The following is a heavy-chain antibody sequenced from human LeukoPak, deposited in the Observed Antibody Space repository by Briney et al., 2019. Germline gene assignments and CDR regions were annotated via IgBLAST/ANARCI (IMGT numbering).Heavy chain of an antibody. CDR3: ARPRTSYGDYVRY. D-gene: IGHD4-17*01. Sequence: GESLKISCKGSGYSFTSYWIGWVRQMPGKGLDWMGIIYPGDSDTRYSPSFQGQVTISADKSISTAYLQWSSLKASDTAMYYCARPRTSYGDYVRYWGQGTLVTVSS. V-gene: IGHV5-51*01. CDR2: IYPGDSDT. CDR1: GYSFTSYW. J-gene: IGHJ4*02.